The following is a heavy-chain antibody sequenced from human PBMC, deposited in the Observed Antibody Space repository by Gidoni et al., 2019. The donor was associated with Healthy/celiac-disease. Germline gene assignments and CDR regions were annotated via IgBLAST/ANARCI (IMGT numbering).Heavy chain of an antibody. J-gene: IGHJ4*02. Sequence: EVQLVESGGGLVKPGGSLRLSCAASGFTFSSYSMNWVRQAPGKGLEWVSSISSSSSYRYYADSVKGRFTISRDNAKNSLYLQMNSLRAEDTAVYYCASGLELTGVYWGQGTLVTVSS. CDR3: ASGLELTGVY. CDR1: GFTFSSYS. CDR2: ISSSSSYR. D-gene: IGHD1-7*01. V-gene: IGHV3-21*01.